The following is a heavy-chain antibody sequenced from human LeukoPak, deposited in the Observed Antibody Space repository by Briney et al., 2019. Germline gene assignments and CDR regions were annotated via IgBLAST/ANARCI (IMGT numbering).Heavy chain of an antibody. V-gene: IGHV4-4*07. CDR1: GGSTTGYY. J-gene: IGHJ3*02. Sequence: SQTLSPTCTVAGGSTTGYYCRWIRPLAGSGLEWIGWIYTSVSTNYNPSLKSPVAMSVDTYKNQFFVTLNSVTAADTAVYYCARVHRDFRSGQSQVENDAFDIWGQGTMVAVSS. D-gene: IGHD3-3*01. CDR3: ARVHRDFRSGQSQVENDAFDI. CDR2: IYTSVST.